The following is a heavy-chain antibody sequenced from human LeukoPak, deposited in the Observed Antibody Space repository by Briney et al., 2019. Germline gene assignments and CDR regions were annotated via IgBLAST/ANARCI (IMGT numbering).Heavy chain of an antibody. Sequence: SETLSLTCSVSGGSISSGAYSWNWIRQPPGKGLEWIGYIFHTGNTYYNPSLKSRVTISVDTSKNQFSLKLSSMTVADTAVYYCVRELWVANAPGSWLDPWGQGIPVTVSS. CDR3: VRELWVANAPGSWLDP. V-gene: IGHV4-30-2*01. J-gene: IGHJ5*02. CDR1: GGSISSGAYS. D-gene: IGHD3-10*01. CDR2: IFHTGNT.